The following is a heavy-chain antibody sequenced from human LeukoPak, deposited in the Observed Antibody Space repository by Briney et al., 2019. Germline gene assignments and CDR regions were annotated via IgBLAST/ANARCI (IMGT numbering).Heavy chain of an antibody. Sequence: GGSLRLSCAASGFTFSSYSMNWVRQAPGKGLEWVSYISSSSSTIYYADSVKGRFTISRDNAKNSLYLQMNSLRAEDTAVYYCARALYSSSWTYYYYGMDVWGQGTTVTVSS. J-gene: IGHJ6*02. CDR1: GFTFSSYS. CDR3: ARALYSSSWTYYYYGMDV. V-gene: IGHV3-48*04. CDR2: ISSSSSTI. D-gene: IGHD6-13*01.